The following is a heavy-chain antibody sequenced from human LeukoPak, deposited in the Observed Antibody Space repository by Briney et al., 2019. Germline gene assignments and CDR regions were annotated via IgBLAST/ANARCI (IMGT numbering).Heavy chain of an antibody. J-gene: IGHJ4*02. V-gene: IGHV3-23*01. Sequence: GASLRLSCAASGFTFSSYAMSWVRQAPGKGLEWGSAISGSGGSTYYADSVKGRFTISRDNSKNTLYLQMNSLRAEDTAVYYCAKYSSSWYVAAFDYWGQGTLVTVSS. CDR3: AKYSSSWYVAAFDY. CDR1: GFTFSSYA. CDR2: ISGSGGST. D-gene: IGHD6-13*01.